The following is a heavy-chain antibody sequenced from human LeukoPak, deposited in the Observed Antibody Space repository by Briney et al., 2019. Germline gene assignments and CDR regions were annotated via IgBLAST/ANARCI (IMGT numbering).Heavy chain of an antibody. D-gene: IGHD2-2*01. CDR2: IYYSGST. Sequence: PSETLSLTCTVSGGSISSYYWSWIRQPPGKGLERIGYIYYSGSTNYNPSLKSRVTISVDTSKNQFSLKLSSVTAADTAVYYCARENDVTGNALDVWGQGTTVTVSS. CDR1: GGSISSYY. CDR3: ARENDVTGNALDV. V-gene: IGHV4-59*01. J-gene: IGHJ6*02.